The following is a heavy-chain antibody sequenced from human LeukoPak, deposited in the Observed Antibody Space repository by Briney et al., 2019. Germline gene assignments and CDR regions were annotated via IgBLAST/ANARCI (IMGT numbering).Heavy chain of an antibody. Sequence: GRSLRLSCTASGFTFGDYAMSWFRQAPGKGLEWVGFIRSKAYGGTTEYAASVKGRFTISRDDSKSIAYLQMNSLKTEDTAVYYCTRVMGEWELVYYFDYWGQGTLVTVSS. CDR2: IRSKAYGGTT. J-gene: IGHJ4*02. CDR3: TRVMGEWELVYYFDY. CDR1: GFTFGDYA. D-gene: IGHD1-26*01. V-gene: IGHV3-49*03.